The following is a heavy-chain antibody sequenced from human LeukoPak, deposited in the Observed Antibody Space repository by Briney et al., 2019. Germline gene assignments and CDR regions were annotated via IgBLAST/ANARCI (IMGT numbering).Heavy chain of an antibody. CDR3: ARSFAGTTNFDF. V-gene: IGHV1-2*06. J-gene: IGHJ4*02. D-gene: IGHD2/OR15-2a*01. Sequence: ASVKVSCKASGYTFTGYYMHWVRQAPGQGLEWMGRINPNSGGTNYAQKFQGRVTMTRDTSISTAYMELSRLRSDDTAVYYCARSFAGTTNFDFWGQGTLFTVSS. CDR1: GYTFTGYY. CDR2: INPNSGGT.